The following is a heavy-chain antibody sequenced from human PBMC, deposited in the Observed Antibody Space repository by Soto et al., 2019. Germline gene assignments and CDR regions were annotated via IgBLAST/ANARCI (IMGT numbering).Heavy chain of an antibody. J-gene: IGHJ4*02. CDR1: GGSFSGYY. CDR2: INHSGST. Sequence: SETLSLTCAVYGGSFSGYYWSWIRQPPGKGLEWIGEINHSGSTNYNPSLKSRVTISVDTSKNQFSLKLSSVTAADTAVYYCARFVLRLYGDYVRYFDYWGQGTLVTVSS. CDR3: ARFVLRLYGDYVRYFDY. V-gene: IGHV4-34*01. D-gene: IGHD4-17*01.